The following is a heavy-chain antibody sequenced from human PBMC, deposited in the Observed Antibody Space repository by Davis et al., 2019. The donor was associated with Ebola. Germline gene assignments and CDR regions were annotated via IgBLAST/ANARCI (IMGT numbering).Heavy chain of an antibody. V-gene: IGHV4-30-2*01. J-gene: IGHJ6*02. CDR2: IYHSGST. Sequence: TLSLTCAVSGGSISSGGYSWSWIRQPPGKGLEWIGYIYHSGSTYYNPSLKSRVTISVDRSKNQFSLKLSSVTAADTAVYYCAREVGKYCSGGSCYYYGMDVWGQGTTVTVSS. CDR1: GGSISSGGYS. CDR3: AREVGKYCSGGSCYYYGMDV. D-gene: IGHD2-15*01.